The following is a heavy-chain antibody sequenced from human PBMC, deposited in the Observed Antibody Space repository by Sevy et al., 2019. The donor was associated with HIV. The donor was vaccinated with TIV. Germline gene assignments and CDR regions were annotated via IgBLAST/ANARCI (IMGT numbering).Heavy chain of an antibody. Sequence: SETLSLTCTVSGGSVSSGSYYWSWIRQPPGKGLEWIGYIYYSGSTNYHPSLKSRVTISVDTSKNQFSLKLSSVTAADTAVYYCAREVRAGSGSYSTDYWGQGTLVTVSS. D-gene: IGHD3-10*01. CDR3: AREVRAGSGSYSTDY. CDR2: IYYSGST. V-gene: IGHV4-61*01. CDR1: GGSVSSGSYY. J-gene: IGHJ4*02.